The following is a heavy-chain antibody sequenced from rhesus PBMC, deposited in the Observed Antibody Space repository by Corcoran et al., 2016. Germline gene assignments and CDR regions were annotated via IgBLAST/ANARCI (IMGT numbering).Heavy chain of an antibody. Sequence: QVQLQESGPGVVKPSETLSLTCAVSGYSISSGYDWSWICQPPGKGLEWIGYIYGSSGSTNYNPSLKNRVTISKDTSKNQFSLKLSSVTAADTAVYYCAQRVVFTASFDYWGQGVLVTVSS. J-gene: IGHJ4*01. CDR1: GYSISSGYD. CDR3: AQRVVFTASFDY. V-gene: IGHV4-76*01. D-gene: IGHD2-27*01. CDR2: IYGSSGST.